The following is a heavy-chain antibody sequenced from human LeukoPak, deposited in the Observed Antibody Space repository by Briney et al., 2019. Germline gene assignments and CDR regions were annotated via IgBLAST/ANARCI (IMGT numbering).Heavy chain of an antibody. CDR1: GGSISRGGYY. V-gene: IGHV4-31*03. D-gene: IGHD3-22*01. Sequence: PSETLSLTCTVSGGSISRGGYYWSWLRQHPGKGLEGIGYIYYSGSTYYSPSLKSRVTISLDTSKNQFSLKLDSVTAADTAVYSCAKVGALAYINSSGVFDTWGQGTLVTVSS. CDR2: IYYSGST. J-gene: IGHJ4*02. CDR3: AKVGALAYINSSGVFDT.